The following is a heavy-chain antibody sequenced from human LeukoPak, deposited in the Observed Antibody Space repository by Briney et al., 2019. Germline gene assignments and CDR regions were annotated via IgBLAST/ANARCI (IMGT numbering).Heavy chain of an antibody. J-gene: IGHJ6*03. D-gene: IGHD3-10*01. V-gene: IGHV1-2*02. CDR3: ARSRIKSYYYYYMDV. Sequence: ASVKVSCKASGYTFTSYYMHWVRQAPGQGLEWMGWINPNSGGTNYAQKFQGRVTMTRDTSISTAYMELSRLRSDDTAVYYCARSRIKSYYYYYMDVWGKGTTVTVSS. CDR2: INPNSGGT. CDR1: GYTFTSYY.